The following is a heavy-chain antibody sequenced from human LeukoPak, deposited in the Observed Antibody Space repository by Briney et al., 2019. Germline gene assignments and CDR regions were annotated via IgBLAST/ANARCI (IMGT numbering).Heavy chain of an antibody. CDR3: ARDFVGYCSGGNCYHLAFDS. J-gene: IGHJ3*02. V-gene: IGHV3-20*04. D-gene: IGHD2-15*01. CDR2: INWYGGIN. CDR1: GFSFDDHG. Sequence: GGSLRLSCAASGFSFDDHGMTWVHQAPGKGLEWVSGINWYGGINGYADSVKGRFTISRDNAKNSLYMEMNSLRAEDTALYYCARDFVGYCSGGNCYHLAFDSWGQGTMVTVSS.